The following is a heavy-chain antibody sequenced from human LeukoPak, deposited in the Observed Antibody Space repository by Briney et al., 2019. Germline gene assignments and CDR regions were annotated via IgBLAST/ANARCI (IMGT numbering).Heavy chain of an antibody. D-gene: IGHD4-23*01. CDR3: ARGSPDSVVSSTFDY. J-gene: IGHJ4*02. V-gene: IGHV1-2*06. Sequence: GASVKVSCKASGYTFSGHYIYWVRQAPGQGFEWIGRINPGTGATDSAQRFRGRVTLTRDTSISTLYLELSRLTSDDSAIYYCARGSPDSVVSSTFDYWGQGTLVTVSA. CDR2: INPGTGAT. CDR1: GYTFSGHY.